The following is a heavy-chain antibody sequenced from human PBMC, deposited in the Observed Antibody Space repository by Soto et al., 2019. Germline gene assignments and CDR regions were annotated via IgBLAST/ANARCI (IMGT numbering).Heavy chain of an antibody. CDR2: ISGSGGST. J-gene: IGHJ4*02. CDR3: AKDERGYSGYDHFDY. CDR1: GFTFSSYV. Sequence: EVQLLESGGGLVQPGGSLRLSCAASGFTFSSYVMSWVRQAPGKGLEWVSAISGSGGSTYYADSVKGRFTISRDNSKNTLYLQMNSLRAEDTAVYYCAKDERGYSGYDHFDYWGQGTLVTVSS. V-gene: IGHV3-23*01. D-gene: IGHD5-12*01.